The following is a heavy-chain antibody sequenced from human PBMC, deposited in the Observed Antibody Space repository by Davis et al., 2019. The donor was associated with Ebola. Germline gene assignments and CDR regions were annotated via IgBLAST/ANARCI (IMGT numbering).Heavy chain of an antibody. V-gene: IGHV3-21*04. CDR2: ISSSSTHI. CDR3: ASGDGRGNSYDMDV. Sequence: GESLKISCAASGFIFSSYTMNWVRQAPGKGLEWVSFISSSSTHIYYADSVKGRFTISRDNAKNSLYLQMNTLRAEDTALYYCASGDGRGNSYDMDVWGQGTTVTVSS. CDR1: GFIFSSYT. D-gene: IGHD4-23*01. J-gene: IGHJ6*02.